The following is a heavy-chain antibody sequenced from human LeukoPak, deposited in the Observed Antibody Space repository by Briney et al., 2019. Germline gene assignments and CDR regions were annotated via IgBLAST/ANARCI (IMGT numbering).Heavy chain of an antibody. V-gene: IGHV3-48*03. Sequence: GGSLRLSCAASGFTFSSYEMNWVRQAPGKGLEWVSYISSSGSTIYYADSVKGRFTISRDNAKNSLYLQMNSLRAEDTALYYCVRGAGDYDPFDYWGQGTLVTVSS. CDR3: VRGAGDYDPFDY. J-gene: IGHJ4*02. CDR2: ISSSGSTI. CDR1: GFTFSSYE. D-gene: IGHD3-16*01.